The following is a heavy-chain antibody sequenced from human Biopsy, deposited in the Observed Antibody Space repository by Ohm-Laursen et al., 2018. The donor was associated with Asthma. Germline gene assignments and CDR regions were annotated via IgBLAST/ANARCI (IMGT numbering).Heavy chain of an antibody. D-gene: IGHD4-17*01. Sequence: ASAKVSCNISGYSLTALSMHWVRQAPGQGLEWMGGPDHEEGGTVNARRFQGRVTMTEDTSTDTAYMELSSLSSDDTAVYYCASDFPKDYVRYNFQFWGQGTLVTVSS. CDR2: PDHEEGGT. J-gene: IGHJ4*02. CDR3: ASDFPKDYVRYNFQF. V-gene: IGHV1-24*01. CDR1: GYSLTALS.